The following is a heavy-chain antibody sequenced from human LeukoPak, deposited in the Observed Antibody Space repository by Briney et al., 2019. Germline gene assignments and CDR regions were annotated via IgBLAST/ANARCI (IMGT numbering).Heavy chain of an antibody. Sequence: SVKVSCKVSGYTLTELSMHWVRQVPGKGLEWMGGFEPEEGEHGETIYAQKFEGRLTLTEDTATDTAYMELVSLTSADTAVYYCATDRLEIYALHIWGQGTVVTVSS. V-gene: IGHV1-24*01. CDR2: FEPEEGEHGET. CDR1: GYTLTELS. J-gene: IGHJ3*02. D-gene: IGHD1-1*01. CDR3: ATDRLEIYALHI.